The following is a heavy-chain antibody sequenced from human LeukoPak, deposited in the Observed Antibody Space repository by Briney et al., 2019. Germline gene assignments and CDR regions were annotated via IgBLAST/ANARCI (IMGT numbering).Heavy chain of an antibody. CDR1: GFTFSSYG. V-gene: IGHV3-23*01. J-gene: IGHJ3*02. CDR3: AKDPYYYDSSGYYYAGAFDI. Sequence: GGSLRLSCAASGFTFSSYGMSWVRQAPGKGLEWVSAISGSGGSTYYADSVKGRFTISRDNSKNTLYLQMNSLRAEDTAVYYCAKDPYYYDSSGYYYAGAFDIWGQGTMVTVSS. D-gene: IGHD3-22*01. CDR2: ISGSGGST.